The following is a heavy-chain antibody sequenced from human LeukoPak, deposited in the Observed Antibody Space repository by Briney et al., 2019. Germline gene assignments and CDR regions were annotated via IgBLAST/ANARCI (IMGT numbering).Heavy chain of an antibody. CDR3: LKDLTGSYTYDY. CDR2: IRGDGSIT. J-gene: IGHJ4*02. V-gene: IGHV3-74*01. D-gene: IGHD1-26*01. Sequence: QPGGSLRLSCAASGFTFSNSWMHWVRQAPGKGLVWVSRIRGDGSITSYADSVKGRFTISRDNSKNTLFLQMSNLRTEDTAVYFCLKDLTGSYTYDYWGQGTLVTVSS. CDR1: GFTFSNSW.